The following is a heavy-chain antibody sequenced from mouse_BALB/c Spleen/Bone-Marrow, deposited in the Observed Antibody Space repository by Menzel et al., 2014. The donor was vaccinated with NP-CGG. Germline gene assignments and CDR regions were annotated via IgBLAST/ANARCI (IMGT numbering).Heavy chain of an antibody. D-gene: IGHD2-4*01. Sequence: EVKLMESGGGLVKPGGSLKLSCAASGFTFXDYYMHWVRQTPEKRLEWVATISDGGSYTYYPGSVKGRFTISRDNAKNNLYLQMSSLKSEDTAMYYCARDRGGITPFDYWGQGTTLTVSS. CDR3: ARDRGGITPFDY. CDR2: ISDGGSYT. J-gene: IGHJ2*01. CDR1: GFTFXDYY. V-gene: IGHV5-4*02.